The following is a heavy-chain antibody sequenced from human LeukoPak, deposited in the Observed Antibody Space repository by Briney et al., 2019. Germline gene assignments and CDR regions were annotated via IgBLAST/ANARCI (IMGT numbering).Heavy chain of an antibody. V-gene: IGHV3-53*01. Sequence: GGSLRLSCAASGFTVSSNYMSWVRQAPGKGLEWVSVIYSGGSTYYADSVKGRFTISRDNSKNTLYLQMNSLRAEDTAVYYCARDLVAAAGTFEAGIDYWGQGTLVTVSS. D-gene: IGHD6-13*01. CDR1: GFTVSSNY. J-gene: IGHJ4*02. CDR2: IYSGGST. CDR3: ARDLVAAAGTFEAGIDY.